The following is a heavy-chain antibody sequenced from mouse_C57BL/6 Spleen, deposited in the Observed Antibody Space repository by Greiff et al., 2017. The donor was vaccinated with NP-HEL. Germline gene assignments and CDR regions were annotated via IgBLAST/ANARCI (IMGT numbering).Heavy chain of an antibody. V-gene: IGHV1-82*01. CDR1: GYAFSSSW. D-gene: IGHD6-5*01. CDR2: IYPGDGDT. J-gene: IGHJ1*03. Sequence: QVQLKESGPELVKPGASVKISCKASGYAFSSSWMNWVKQRPGKGLEWIGRIYPGDGDTNYNGKFKGKATLTADKSSSTAYMQLSSLTSEDSAVYFCARNGLWERGWYFDVWGTGTTVTVSS. CDR3: ARNGLWERGWYFDV.